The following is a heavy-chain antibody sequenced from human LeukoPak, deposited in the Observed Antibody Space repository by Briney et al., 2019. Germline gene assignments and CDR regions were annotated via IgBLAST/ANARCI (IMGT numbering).Heavy chain of an antibody. V-gene: IGHV3-64*01. Sequence: PGGSLRLSCAASGFTFSIYAMHWVRQAPGKGLEYVSAITSNGGSAYYANSVKGRFTISRDNYKNTLYLQIGSLRAEDMAVYYCARXYXDSTTCYKTIDYWGQGTLVTVSX. J-gene: IGHJ4*02. CDR3: ARXYXDSTTCYKTIDY. CDR2: ITSNGGSA. CDR1: GFTFSIYA. D-gene: IGHD2-2*02.